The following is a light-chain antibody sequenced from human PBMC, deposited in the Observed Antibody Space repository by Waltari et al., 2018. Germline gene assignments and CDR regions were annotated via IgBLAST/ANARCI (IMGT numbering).Light chain of an antibody. V-gene: IGKV3-15*01. CDR3: QQYTEWPPLT. CDR1: QSVKDH. J-gene: IGKJ4*01. Sequence: EIVITHSPSPLSVSPGESVTLSCRASQSVKDHLAWYQQRPGQAPRLLISGASTRATGIPARFSGSGFATEFTLTIVSLQSEDFGVYYCQQYTEWPPLTFGGGTTVDIK. CDR2: GAS.